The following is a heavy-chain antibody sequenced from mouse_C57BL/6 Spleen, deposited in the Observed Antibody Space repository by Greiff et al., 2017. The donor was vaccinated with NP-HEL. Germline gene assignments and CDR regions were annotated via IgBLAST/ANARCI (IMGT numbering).Heavy chain of an antibody. CDR2: INPNNGGT. V-gene: IGHV1-22*01. Sequence: EVMLVESGPELVKPGASVKMSCKASGYTFTDYNMHWVKQSHGKSLEWIGYINPNNGGTSYNQKFKGKATLTVNKSSSTAYMELRSLTSEDSAVYYCARTLLRSYYFDYWGQGTTLTVSS. D-gene: IGHD1-1*01. J-gene: IGHJ2*01. CDR1: GYTFTDYN. CDR3: ARTLLRSYYFDY.